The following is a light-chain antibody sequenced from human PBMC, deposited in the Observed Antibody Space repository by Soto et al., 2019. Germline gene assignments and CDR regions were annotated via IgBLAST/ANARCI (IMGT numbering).Light chain of an antibody. V-gene: IGKV2-28*01. CDR3: MQALQTPPYT. J-gene: IGKJ2*01. CDR2: LGS. Sequence: DIVMTQSPLSLPVTPGEPASISCRSSQSLLHSNGYNYLDWDLQKPGQSPQLLIYLGSNRASGVPDRFSGRGSGTDFKLKISRVEAEDVGVYYCMQALQTPPYTFGQGTKLEIK. CDR1: QSLLHSNGYNY.